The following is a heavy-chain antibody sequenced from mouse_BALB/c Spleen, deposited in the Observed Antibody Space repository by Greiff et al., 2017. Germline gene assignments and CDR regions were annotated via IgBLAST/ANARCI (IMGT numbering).Heavy chain of an antibody. CDR2: IRNKANGYTT. D-gene: IGHD4-1*01. V-gene: IGHV7-3*02. CDR3: ARAGTGFDY. Sequence: EVKLMESGGGLVQPGGSLRLSCATSGFTFTDYYMSWVRQPPGKALEWLGFIRNKANGYTTEYSASVKGRFTISRDNSQSILYLQMNTLRAEDSATYYCARAGTGFDYWGQGTTLTVSS. J-gene: IGHJ2*01. CDR1: GFTFTDYY.